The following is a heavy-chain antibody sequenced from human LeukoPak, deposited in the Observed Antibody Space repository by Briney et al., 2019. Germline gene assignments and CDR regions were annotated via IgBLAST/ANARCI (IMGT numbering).Heavy chain of an antibody. D-gene: IGHD3-10*01. J-gene: IGHJ4*02. Sequence: SETLSLTCAVYGGSFSGYYWSWIRQPPGKGLEWIGDINHSGSTNYNPSLKSRVTISVDTSKNQFSLKLSSVTAADTAVYYCARIRYGSGIHWGQGTLVTVSS. V-gene: IGHV4-34*01. CDR2: INHSGST. CDR1: GGSFSGYY. CDR3: ARIRYGSGIH.